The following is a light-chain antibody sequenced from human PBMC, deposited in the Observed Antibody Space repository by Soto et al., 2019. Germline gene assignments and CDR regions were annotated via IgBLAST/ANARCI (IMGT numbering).Light chain of an antibody. CDR1: QDISKY. CDR3: QQANTFPLT. V-gene: IGKV1-33*01. CDR2: DAS. J-gene: IGKJ5*01. Sequence: DIQMTQSPSSLSASAGDRVTITCQASQDISKYLNWYQQKPGKAPKLLISDASNLETGVPSRFSGNGSGTDFTFTISSLQPEDFATYYCQQANTFPLTFGQGTRLEIK.